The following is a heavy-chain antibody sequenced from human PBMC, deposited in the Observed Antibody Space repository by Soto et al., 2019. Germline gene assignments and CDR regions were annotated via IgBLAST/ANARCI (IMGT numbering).Heavy chain of an antibody. Sequence: EGSLRLCCSASGFTLSSYAMHWVRQAPGKGLEYVSAISSNGGSTYYADSVKGRFTISRDNSKNTLYLQMSSLRVEDTAVYYCVKGGRYCSAGSCDYWGQGTLVTVSS. CDR3: VKGGRYCSAGSCDY. CDR2: ISSNGGST. J-gene: IGHJ4*02. V-gene: IGHV3-64D*08. D-gene: IGHD2-15*01. CDR1: GFTLSSYA.